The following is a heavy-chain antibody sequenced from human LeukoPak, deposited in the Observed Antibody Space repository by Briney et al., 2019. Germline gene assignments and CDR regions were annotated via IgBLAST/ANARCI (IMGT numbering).Heavy chain of an antibody. J-gene: IGHJ4*02. CDR1: GGTFSSYA. V-gene: IGHV1-69*13. Sequence: SVKVSRKASGGTFSSYAISWVRQAPGQGLEWMGGIIPIFGTANYAQKFQGRVTITADESTSTAYMELSSLRSEDTAVYYCASGRIAVAGPFDYWGQGTLVTVSS. CDR3: ASGRIAVAGPFDY. D-gene: IGHD6-19*01. CDR2: IIPIFGTA.